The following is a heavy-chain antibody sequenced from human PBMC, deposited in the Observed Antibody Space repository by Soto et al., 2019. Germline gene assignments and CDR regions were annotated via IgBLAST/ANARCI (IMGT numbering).Heavy chain of an antibody. J-gene: IGHJ6*02. V-gene: IGHV3-30*18. Sequence: GWSLRLCCGASGFTLTNNGMNWVRQAPGQGLEWVAVISSDGSSYYYGDSVRGRFTISRDTSKNTLFLEMNSLTTADTAVYYCAKDRGLAESGTWSHYYCGMDVWGQGTSVIVSS. CDR2: ISSDGSSY. CDR1: GFTLTNNG. D-gene: IGHD1-26*01. CDR3: AKDRGLAESGTWSHYYCGMDV.